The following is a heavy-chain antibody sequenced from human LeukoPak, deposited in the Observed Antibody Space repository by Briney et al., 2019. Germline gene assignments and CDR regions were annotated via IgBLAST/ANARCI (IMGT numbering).Heavy chain of an antibody. CDR1: GGSISSYY. V-gene: IGHV4-4*07. Sequence: SETLSLTCTVSGGSISSYYWSWIRQPAGKGLEWIGRIYTSGSTNYNPSLKNRVTMSVDTSKNQFSLKLSSVTAADTAVYYCAREVAVAGRGWFDPWGQGTLVTVSS. J-gene: IGHJ5*02. CDR2: IYTSGST. D-gene: IGHD6-19*01. CDR3: AREVAVAGRGWFDP.